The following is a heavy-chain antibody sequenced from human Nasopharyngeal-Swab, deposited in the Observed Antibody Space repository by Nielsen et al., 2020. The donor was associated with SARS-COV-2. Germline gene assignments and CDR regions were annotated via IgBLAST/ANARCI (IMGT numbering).Heavy chain of an antibody. J-gene: IGHJ6*02. CDR1: GFTFSDYY. CDR3: ARGVEVGVPYYYYGMDV. Sequence: GGSLRPSCAASGFTFSDYYMSWIRQAPGKGLEWVSSISSSSSYIYYADSVKGRFTISRDNAKNSLYLQMNSLRAEDTAVYYCARGVEVGVPYYYYGMDVWGQGTTVTVSS. CDR2: ISSSSSYI. V-gene: IGHV3-11*06. D-gene: IGHD3-3*01.